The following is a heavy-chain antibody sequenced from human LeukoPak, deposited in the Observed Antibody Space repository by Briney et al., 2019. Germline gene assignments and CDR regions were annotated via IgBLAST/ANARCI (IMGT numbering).Heavy chain of an antibody. V-gene: IGHV4-38-2*02. J-gene: IGHJ4*02. CDR3: ASLAGVSYCSSTSCLNTFDY. Sequence: SETLSLTCTVSGYSVSSCYYWGWIRQPPGKGLEWIGSIYHSGSTYYNPSLKSRVTISVDTSKNQFSLKLSSVTAADTAVYYCASLAGVSYCSSTSCLNTFDYWGQGTLVTVSS. CDR2: IYHSGST. D-gene: IGHD2-2*01. CDR1: GYSVSSCYY.